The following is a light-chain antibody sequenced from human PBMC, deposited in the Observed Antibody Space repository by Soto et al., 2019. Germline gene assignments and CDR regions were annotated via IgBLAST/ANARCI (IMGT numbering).Light chain of an antibody. J-gene: IGKJ1*01. V-gene: IGKV3-20*01. CDR2: GAS. Sequence: PVERASLACGASQSITSSFLAWYQQKPGQAPRLLIYGASSKATGIPDSFSGTASKTDFTLTISSLQPEDFATYYCQKYDSAPRTFGQGTKVDI. CDR1: QSITSSF. CDR3: QKYDSAPRT.